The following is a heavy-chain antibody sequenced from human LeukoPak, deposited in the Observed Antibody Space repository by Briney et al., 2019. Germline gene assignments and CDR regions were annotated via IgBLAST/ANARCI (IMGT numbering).Heavy chain of an antibody. D-gene: IGHD3-22*01. CDR1: GFTFSSYG. Sequence: GGSLRLSCAASGFTFSSYGMHWVRRAPGNGLEWVAVIWYDGSNKYYADSVKGRFTISRDNSKNTLYLQMNSLRAEDTAVYYCAREGNYYDSSGYYPSLYYFDYWGQGTLVTVSS. J-gene: IGHJ4*02. V-gene: IGHV3-33*01. CDR2: IWYDGSNK. CDR3: AREGNYYDSSGYYPSLYYFDY.